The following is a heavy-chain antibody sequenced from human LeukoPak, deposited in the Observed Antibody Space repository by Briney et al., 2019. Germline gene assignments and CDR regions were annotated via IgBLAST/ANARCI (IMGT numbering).Heavy chain of an antibody. CDR2: IIPIFGTA. Sequence: SVKVSCKASGGTFTSYAISWVRQAPGQGLEWMGRIIPIFGTANYAQKFQGRVTITTDESTSTAYMELSSLRSEDTAVYYCARDVIVGDAFDIWGQGTMVTVSS. D-gene: IGHD2-21*01. CDR3: ARDVIVGDAFDI. V-gene: IGHV1-69*05. CDR1: GGTFTSYA. J-gene: IGHJ3*02.